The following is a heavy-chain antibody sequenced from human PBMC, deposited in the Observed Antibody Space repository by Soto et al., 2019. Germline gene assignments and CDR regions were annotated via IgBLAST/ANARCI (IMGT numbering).Heavy chain of an antibody. Sequence: EVQLVESGGGLVQPGGSLRLSCAASGLIFSDYHMDWVRQAPGKGLEWVGRIRRKANSYTTEYAASVKGRFNISRDDSKNPRYLQMNSLKNEDNDVYYRAIVGGWSGGSSCMDVWGQGTTVTVSS. V-gene: IGHV3-72*01. CDR3: AIVGGWSGGSSCMDV. J-gene: IGHJ6*02. CDR1: GLIFSDYH. CDR2: IRRKANSYTT. D-gene: IGHD6-19*01.